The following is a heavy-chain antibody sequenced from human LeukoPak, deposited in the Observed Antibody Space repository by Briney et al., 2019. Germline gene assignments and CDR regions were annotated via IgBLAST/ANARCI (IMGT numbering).Heavy chain of an antibody. J-gene: IGHJ4*02. CDR2: IDYTGTT. D-gene: IGHD2-2*01. CDR1: GGSIGAYY. CDR3: ARQNDFMVVPVD. V-gene: IGHV4-59*08. Sequence: PSETLSLTCTVSGGSIGAYYWSWIRQPPGKGLEWIGYIDYTGTTKYNPSLKSRATLSVDKTKNQFSLKLTSVSAADTAVYYCARQNDFMVVPVDWGQGTLVTVSP.